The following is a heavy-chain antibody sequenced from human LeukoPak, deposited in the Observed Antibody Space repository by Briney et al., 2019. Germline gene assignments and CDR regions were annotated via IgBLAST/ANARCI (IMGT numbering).Heavy chain of an antibody. CDR1: GFTFSNYW. CDR3: ARGDGYCSAGSCSHFDY. D-gene: IGHD2-15*01. V-gene: IGHV3-74*01. CDR2: INGDGRNT. J-gene: IGHJ4*02. Sequence: GGALLLSCAAAGFTFSNYWMHWGRPAAGKGVVWVSRINGDGRNTNYADSVKGRFTISRDNAKNTLYLQMHSLRAEDTAVYYCARGDGYCSAGSCSHFDYWGQGTLVTVSS.